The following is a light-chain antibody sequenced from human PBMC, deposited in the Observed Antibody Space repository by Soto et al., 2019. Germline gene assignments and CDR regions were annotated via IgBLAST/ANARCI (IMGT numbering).Light chain of an antibody. CDR3: QQRSTWPLT. CDR1: QSISSH. J-gene: IGKJ4*01. CDR2: DAS. V-gene: IGKV3-11*01. Sequence: EIVLTQSPATLSLSPGERATLSCRASQSISSHLAWYQQKPGQAPRLLMYDASNRATGILARFSGSGSGTDFILTISSLEPEDFAVYYCQQRSTWPLTFGGGTKVEIK.